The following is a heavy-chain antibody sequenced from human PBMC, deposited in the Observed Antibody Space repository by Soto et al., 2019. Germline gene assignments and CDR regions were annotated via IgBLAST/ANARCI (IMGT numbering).Heavy chain of an antibody. J-gene: IGHJ5*02. D-gene: IGHD1-26*01. V-gene: IGHV3-30*03. CDR1: GFTFSSYG. CDR2: TSYDGSNK. Sequence: PGGSLRLSCAASGFTFSSYGMHWVRQAPGKGLEWVAVTSYDGSNKYYADSVKGRFTISRDNSKNTLYLQMNSLRAEDTAVYYCARGPQWELLHWFDPWGQGTLVTVSS. CDR3: ARGPQWELLHWFDP.